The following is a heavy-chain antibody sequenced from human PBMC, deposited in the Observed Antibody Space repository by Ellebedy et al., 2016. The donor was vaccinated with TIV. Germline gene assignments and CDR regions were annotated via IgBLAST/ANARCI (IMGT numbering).Heavy chain of an antibody. CDR2: INSDGSST. V-gene: IGHV3-74*03. J-gene: IGHJ4*02. Sequence: PGGSLRLSCEASGIIFSSYWMHWVRQAPGKGLLWVSRINSDGSSTTYADSVKARFTISRDNAKNTVYLQMNSLRIEDTAVYYCATERSGSYYNYWGQGTLVTVSS. CDR1: GIIFSSYW. CDR3: ATERSGSYYNY. D-gene: IGHD1-26*01.